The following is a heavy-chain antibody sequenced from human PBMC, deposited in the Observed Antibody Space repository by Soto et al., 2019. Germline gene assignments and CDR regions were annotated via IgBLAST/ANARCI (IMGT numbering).Heavy chain of an antibody. CDR3: AALKGGYDY. CDR2: VNAGDGNT. J-gene: IGHJ4*02. D-gene: IGHD5-12*01. CDR1: GYTFTSYA. Sequence: AAVKVSCKTCGYTFTSYALHWVRQAPGQRLERMGWVNAGDGNTKYSQKFQGRVTITRDTSASTAYMELSSLTSEDTAMYYCAALKGGYDYWGQGTLITVPS. V-gene: IGHV1-3*01.